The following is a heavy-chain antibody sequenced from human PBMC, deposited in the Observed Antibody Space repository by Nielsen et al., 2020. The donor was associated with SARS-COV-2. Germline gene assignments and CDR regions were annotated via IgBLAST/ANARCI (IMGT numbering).Heavy chain of an antibody. CDR1: GGTFSSYA. Sequence: SVKVSCKASGGTFSSYAISWVRQAPGQGLEWMGGIIPIFGTANYAQKFQGRVTITADESTSTAYMELSSLRSEDTAVYYCARDLTDNWNLDYWGQGTLVTVSS. D-gene: IGHD1-1*01. J-gene: IGHJ4*02. CDR3: ARDLTDNWNLDY. V-gene: IGHV1-69*13. CDR2: IIPIFGTA.